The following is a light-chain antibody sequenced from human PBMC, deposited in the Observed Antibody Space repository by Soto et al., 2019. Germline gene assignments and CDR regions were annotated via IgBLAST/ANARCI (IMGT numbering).Light chain of an antibody. CDR2: GAS. CDR3: QQYKNWWP. J-gene: IGKJ4*01. Sequence: EIVMTQSPATLSVSPGERATLSCRASQRVSSNLAWYQQRPGQAPRLLIYGASTRATGIPARFSGSGSGTESTLTVSSLQSEDFAVYYCQQYKNWWPVGGGSQV. CDR1: QRVSSN. V-gene: IGKV3-15*01.